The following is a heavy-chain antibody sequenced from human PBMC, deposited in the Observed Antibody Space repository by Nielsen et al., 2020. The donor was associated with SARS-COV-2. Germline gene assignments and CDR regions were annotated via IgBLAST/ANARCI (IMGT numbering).Heavy chain of an antibody. CDR3: AREAAEQLVPSGMDV. CDR2: IKQDGSEK. J-gene: IGHJ6*02. CDR1: GFTFSSYW. D-gene: IGHD6-6*01. Sequence: GVLKISCAASGFTFSSYWMSWVRQAPGKGPEWVANIKQDGSEKYYVDSVKGRFTISRDNAKNSLYLQMNSLRAEDTAVYYCAREAAEQLVPSGMDVWGQGTTVTVSS. V-gene: IGHV3-7*03.